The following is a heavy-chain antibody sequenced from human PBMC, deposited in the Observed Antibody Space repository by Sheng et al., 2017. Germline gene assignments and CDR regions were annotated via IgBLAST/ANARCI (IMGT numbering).Heavy chain of an antibody. CDR3: ARDTVGATALDF. J-gene: IGHJ4*02. D-gene: IGHD1-26*01. V-gene: IGHV4-38-2*02. Sequence: QVQLQESGPGLVKAFGDPCPSPTLSLVTPSAVVTTGLDPAAPREGAGWIGTIYHDGTTYSNPSLKSRVTISVXTSKNHFSLKLRSVTAADTAVYYCARDTVGATALDFWGQGTLVTVSS. CDR1: VTPSAVVTT. CDR2: IYHDGTT.